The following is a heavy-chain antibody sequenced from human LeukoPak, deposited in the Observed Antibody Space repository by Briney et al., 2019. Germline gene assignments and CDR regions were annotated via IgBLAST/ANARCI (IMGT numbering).Heavy chain of an antibody. CDR3: ARDHSWSYDILTGYYTWFPLGDY. CDR2: INPSGGST. J-gene: IGHJ4*02. CDR1: GYTFTSYY. V-gene: IGHV1-46*01. Sequence: GASVKVSCKASGYTFTSYYMHWVRQAPGQGLEWMGIINPSGGSTSYAQKFQGRVTMTRDMSTSTVYMELSRLRSDDTAVYYCARDHSWSYDILTGYYTWFPLGDYWGQGTLVTVSS. D-gene: IGHD3-9*01.